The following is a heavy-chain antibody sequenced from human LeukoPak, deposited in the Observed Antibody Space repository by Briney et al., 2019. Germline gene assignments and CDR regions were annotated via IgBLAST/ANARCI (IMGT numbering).Heavy chain of an antibody. V-gene: IGHV4-4*02. J-gene: IGHJ4*02. CDR3: ARAGRDGYNLFHY. CDR1: GDSISNSYW. CDR2: IYHIGST. D-gene: IGHD5-24*01. Sequence: PSGTLSVTCAVSGDSISNSYWWSWVRQPPGKGLEWIGEIYHIGSTNYNPSLKSRVTISVDKSKNQFSLNLSSVTAADTAVYYCARAGRDGYNLFHYWGQGTLVTVSS.